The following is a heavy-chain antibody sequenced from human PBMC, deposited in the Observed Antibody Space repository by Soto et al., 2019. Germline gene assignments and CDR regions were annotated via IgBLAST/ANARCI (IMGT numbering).Heavy chain of an antibody. D-gene: IGHD3-3*01. V-gene: IGHV3-30-3*01. CDR3: ARDGGRITIFGVVITNNWFDP. CDR1: GFTFSSYA. Sequence: GSLRLSCAASGFTFSSYAMHWVRQAPGKGLEWVAVISYDGSNKYYADSVKGRFTISRDNSKNTLYLQMNSLRAEDTAVYYCARDGGRITIFGVVITNNWFDPWGQGTLVPVSS. CDR2: ISYDGSNK. J-gene: IGHJ5*02.